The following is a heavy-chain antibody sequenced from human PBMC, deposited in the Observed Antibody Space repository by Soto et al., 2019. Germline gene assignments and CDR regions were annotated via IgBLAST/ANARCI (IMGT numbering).Heavy chain of an antibody. CDR2: INAGNGNT. D-gene: IGHD3-22*01. Sequence: ASVKVSCKASGYTFTSYAMHWVRQAPGQRLEWMGWINAGNGNTKYSQKFQGRVTITRDTSASTAYMELSSLRSEDTAVYYCARAEYGMIVDYGMDVLGQGTTVTVSS. CDR3: ARAEYGMIVDYGMDV. J-gene: IGHJ6*02. CDR1: GYTFTSYA. V-gene: IGHV1-3*01.